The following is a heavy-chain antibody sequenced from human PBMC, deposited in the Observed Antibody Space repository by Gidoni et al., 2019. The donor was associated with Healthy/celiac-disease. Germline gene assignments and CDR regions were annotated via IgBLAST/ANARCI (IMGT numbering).Heavy chain of an antibody. CDR3: ARELPVGGGSWTGWFDP. CDR2: IIPIFGTA. CDR1: GGTFSSYA. Sequence: QVQLVQSGAEVKKPGSSVKVSCKASGGTFSSYAISWVRQAPGQGLEWMGGIIPIFGTANYAQKFQGRVTITADESTSTAYMELSSLRSEDTAVYYCARELPVGGGSWTGWFDPWGQGTLVTVSS. D-gene: IGHD2-15*01. V-gene: IGHV1-69*01. J-gene: IGHJ5*02.